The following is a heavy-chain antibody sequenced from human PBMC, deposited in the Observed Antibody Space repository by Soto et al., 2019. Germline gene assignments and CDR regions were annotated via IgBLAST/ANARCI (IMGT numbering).Heavy chain of an antibody. J-gene: IGHJ6*03. CDR3: ARHASQVRGGPKTYYYYYMDV. CDR2: IYYSGST. V-gene: IGHV4-59*08. D-gene: IGHD3-10*01. CDR1: GGSISSYY. Sequence: QVQLQESGPGLVKPSETLSLTCTVSGGSISSYYWSWIRQPPGKGLEWIGYIYYSGSTNYNPSLTSRVTISVDTSKNQFSLKLSSVTAADTAVYYCARHASQVRGGPKTYYYYYMDVWGKGTTVTVSS.